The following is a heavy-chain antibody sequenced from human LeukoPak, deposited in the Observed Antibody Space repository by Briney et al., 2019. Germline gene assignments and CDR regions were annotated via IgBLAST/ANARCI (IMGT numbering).Heavy chain of an antibody. V-gene: IGHV3-7*01. CDR3: ARGLYGSGRRSLMAH. Sequence: GGSLRLSCAASGFPFHNYWMTWVRQAPGKGLEWVANINQDDNEKYYLDSLKGRFTISSDNSETSLFLQMTSLRVQDTAIYCCARGLYGSGRRSLMAHWGQGTLVAVSS. J-gene: IGHJ4*02. D-gene: IGHD3-10*01. CDR1: GFPFHNYW. CDR2: INQDDNEK.